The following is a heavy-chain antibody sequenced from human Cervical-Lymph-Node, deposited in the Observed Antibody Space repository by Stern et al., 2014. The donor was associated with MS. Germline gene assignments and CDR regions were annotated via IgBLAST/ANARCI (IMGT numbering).Heavy chain of an antibody. Sequence: QITLKESGPTLVKPTQTLTLTCTFSGFSLSTSGVGVGWIRQPPGKALEGLALISWDADKRYSPSLKSRLTITKDTSKNQVVLTMTNMDPVDTATYYCAHRRRAVYYYGSGTDTGFDPWGQGTLVTVSS. D-gene: IGHD3-10*01. J-gene: IGHJ5*02. V-gene: IGHV2-5*02. CDR3: AHRRRAVYYYGSGTDTGFDP. CDR2: ISWDADK. CDR1: GFSLSTSGVG.